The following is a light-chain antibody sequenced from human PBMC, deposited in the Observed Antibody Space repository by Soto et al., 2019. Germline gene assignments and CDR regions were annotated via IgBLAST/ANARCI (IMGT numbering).Light chain of an antibody. Sequence: DIQMTQSPSTLSASVGHRVTITCRASQSISSWLAWYQQKPGKAPKLLIYKASSLESGVPSRFSGSGSGTEFTLTISSLQPDDFATYYCQQYNSYPLTFGGGTKVDIK. J-gene: IGKJ4*01. CDR2: KAS. CDR3: QQYNSYPLT. V-gene: IGKV1-5*03. CDR1: QSISSW.